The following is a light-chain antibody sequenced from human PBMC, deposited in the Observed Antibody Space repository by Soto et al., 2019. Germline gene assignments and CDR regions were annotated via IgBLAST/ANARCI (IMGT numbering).Light chain of an antibody. Sequence: DIRMSQYPSSLSASVGDRVTITCRASQAINNYLAWYQQKPGQVPKLLIYDASTLQSGVQSRFRGSGSGTVFTLTISSLQSEDVATYYCQNYNSAPNTFGQGTRLEIK. CDR3: QNYNSAPNT. CDR1: QAINNY. CDR2: DAS. J-gene: IGKJ2*01. V-gene: IGKV1-27*01.